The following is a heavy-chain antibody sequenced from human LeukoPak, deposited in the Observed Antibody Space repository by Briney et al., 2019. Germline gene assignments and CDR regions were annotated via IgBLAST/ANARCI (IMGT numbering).Heavy chain of an antibody. J-gene: IGHJ6*02. CDR3: AKDLRSTHDSASTYGIDV. D-gene: IGHD3-10*01. CDR1: GFTFSSSG. Sequence: GGSLRLSCAASGFTFSSSGIHWVRQAPGKGLEWVAGISFDGGNKYYADSVKGRFTISRDNSKKTLYLQMNSLRTEDTAMYFCAKDLRSTHDSASTYGIDVWGQGTTVTVSS. V-gene: IGHV3-30*18. CDR2: ISFDGGNK.